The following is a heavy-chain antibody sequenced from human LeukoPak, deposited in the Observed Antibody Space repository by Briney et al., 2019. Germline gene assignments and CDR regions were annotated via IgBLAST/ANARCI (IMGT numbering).Heavy chain of an antibody. J-gene: IGHJ3*02. Sequence: SVKVSCKASGGTFRSYTISWVRQAPGQGLEWMGGIIPIFGTTNYAQKFQGRVTITTDESTSTAYLEVSSLRSDDTAVYYCARGHPSNSKTFDMWGQGTMVSVSS. V-gene: IGHV1-69*05. CDR3: ARGHPSNSKTFDM. CDR1: GGTFRSYT. CDR2: IIPIFGTT. D-gene: IGHD6-13*01.